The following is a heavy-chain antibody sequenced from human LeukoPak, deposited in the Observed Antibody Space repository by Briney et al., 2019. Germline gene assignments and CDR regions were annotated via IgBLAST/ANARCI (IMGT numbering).Heavy chain of an antibody. D-gene: IGHD1-1*01. CDR3: ARQDGNSKYYFDY. CDR2: IYPGDSDT. V-gene: IGHV5-51*01. J-gene: IGHJ4*02. Sequence: GESLKISCKGSGYSFTYYWIGWVRQMPGKGLEWMGIIYPGDSDTRYRPSFQGQVTISVDKSISAAYLQWSSLKASDTAMYYCARQDGNSKYYFDYWGQGTLVTVSS. CDR1: GYSFTYYW.